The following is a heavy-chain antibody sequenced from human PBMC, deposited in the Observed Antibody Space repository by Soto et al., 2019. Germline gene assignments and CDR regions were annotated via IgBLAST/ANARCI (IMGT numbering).Heavy chain of an antibody. CDR3: ARIKLVEWFFINVDVYDMDV. J-gene: IGHJ6*02. CDR1: GCTFSSYA. D-gene: IGHD3-3*01. Sequence: PGGSLRLSCAASGCTFSSYAMNWVRQAPGKGLEWVSFISSDGRTIYYADSVEGRFTVSRDNARNSVSLQMDSLRDEDAAVYYCARIKLVEWFFINVDVYDMDVWGQGTPVTVSS. V-gene: IGHV3-48*02. CDR2: ISSDGRTI.